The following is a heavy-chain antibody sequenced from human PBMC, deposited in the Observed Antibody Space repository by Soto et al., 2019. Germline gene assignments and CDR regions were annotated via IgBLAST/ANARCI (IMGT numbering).Heavy chain of an antibody. J-gene: IGHJ3*02. CDR1: GFTFSHYG. D-gene: IGHD2-15*01. CDR3: AKISLLGYCSGGSCYRAVFDS. CDR2: ISYDGSNE. Sequence: PGGSLRLSCAASGFTFSHYGMHWVRQAPGKGLEWVALISYDGSNEHYADSVKGRFTISRDNSKYTLYLQMNSLTAEDTAVYYCAKISLLGYCSGGSCYRAVFDSWAQRSMDTGS. V-gene: IGHV3-30*18.